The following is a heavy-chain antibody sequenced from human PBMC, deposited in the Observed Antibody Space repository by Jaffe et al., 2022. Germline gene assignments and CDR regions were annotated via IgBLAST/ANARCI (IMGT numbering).Heavy chain of an antibody. CDR2: INPSGGST. D-gene: IGHD1-26*01. V-gene: IGHV1-46*01. Sequence: QVQLVQSGAEVKKPGASVKVSCKASGYTFTSYYMHWVRQAPGQGLEWMGIINPSGGSTSYAQKFQGRVTMTRDTSTSTVYMELSSLRSEDTAVYYCARDLSPLIVGALLGYWGQGTLVTVSS. CDR3: ARDLSPLIVGALLGY. J-gene: IGHJ4*02. CDR1: GYTFTSYY.